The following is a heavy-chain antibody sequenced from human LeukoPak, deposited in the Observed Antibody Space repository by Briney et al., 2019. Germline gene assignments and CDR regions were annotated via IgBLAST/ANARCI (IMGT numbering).Heavy chain of an antibody. Sequence: PGVPLRLSCAASGFTLSRSAMSWVRQARGKGLEWVSTFSGTRSNTYYGDSVRGRFTISRDNSRNTLYLQMNSLRAEDTAIYYCANDWNFDYWGQGTLVTVSS. CDR3: ANDWNFDY. CDR2: FSGTRSNT. D-gene: IGHD1-1*01. J-gene: IGHJ4*02. CDR1: GFTLSRSA. V-gene: IGHV3-23*01.